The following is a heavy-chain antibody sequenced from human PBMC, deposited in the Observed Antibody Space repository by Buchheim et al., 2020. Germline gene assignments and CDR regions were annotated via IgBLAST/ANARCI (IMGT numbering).Heavy chain of an antibody. D-gene: IGHD3-10*01. CDR3: ATRNLRYSNFDY. V-gene: IGHV5-51*01. CDR2: VYPGDSDT. Sequence: EVQLVQSGAEVKKTGESLKISCKGSGYSFSNHWIGWVRQMPGKGLEWMGIVYPGDSDTKYSPSFQGQVTFSADKSISTAYLQWSSLKASDTAMYYCATRNLRYSNFDYWGQGTL. J-gene: IGHJ4*02. CDR1: GYSFSNHW.